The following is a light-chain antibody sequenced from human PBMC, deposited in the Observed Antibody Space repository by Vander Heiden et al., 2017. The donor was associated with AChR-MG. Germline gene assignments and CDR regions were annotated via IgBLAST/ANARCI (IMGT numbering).Light chain of an antibody. J-gene: IGKJ2*02. CDR1: ESISTF. V-gene: IGKV1-39*01. CDR2: AAS. CDR3: QHSYNLPRT. Sequence: DIQMTQSPSSLSASVGDRVTLTCRASESISTFLNWYQQKPGKAPKLLIYAASTLHSGVPSRFSGSGSGTDFTLTISTLQPEDFASYYCQHSYNLPRTFGQGTKLEIK.